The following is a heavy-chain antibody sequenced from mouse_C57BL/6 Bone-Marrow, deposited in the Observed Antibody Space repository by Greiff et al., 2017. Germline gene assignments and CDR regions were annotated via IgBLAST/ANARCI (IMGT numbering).Heavy chain of an antibody. J-gene: IGHJ2*01. CDR2: INPNYGTT. CDR1: GYSFTDYN. D-gene: IGHD2-4*01. Sequence: EVQLQESGPELVKPGASVKISCKASGYSFTDYNMNWVKQSNGKSLEWIGVINPNYGTTSYNQKFKGKATLTVDQSSSTAYMQLNRLTSEDSAVYYCAAFYYDYDGGGLDYFDYGGQGTTLTVSS. CDR3: AAFYYDYDGGGLDYFDY. V-gene: IGHV1-39*01.